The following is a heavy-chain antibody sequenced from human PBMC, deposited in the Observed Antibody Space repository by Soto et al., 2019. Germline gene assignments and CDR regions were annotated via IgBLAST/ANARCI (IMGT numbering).Heavy chain of an antibody. V-gene: IGHV3-73*02. CDR3: SRLVGATSSFDY. Sequence: EVQLVESGGGLVQPGGSLKLSCAASGFTFSGSAMHWVRQASGKGLEWVGRIRSKANSYATAYAASVKGRFTISRDDSKNTAYLQMNSLKTEDTAVYYCSRLVGATSSFDYWVQGTLVTVSS. D-gene: IGHD1-26*01. J-gene: IGHJ4*02. CDR1: GFTFSGSA. CDR2: IRSKANSYAT.